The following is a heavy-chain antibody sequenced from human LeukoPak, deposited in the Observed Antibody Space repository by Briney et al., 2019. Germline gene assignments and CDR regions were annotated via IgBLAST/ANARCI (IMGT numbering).Heavy chain of an antibody. Sequence: GGSLRLSCAASGFTFSSYAMHWVRQAPGKGLEWVAVISYDGSNKYYADSVKGRFTISRDNSKNTLYLQMNSLRAEDTAVYYCAKGGWLFDYWGQGTLVTVSS. CDR1: GFTFSSYA. CDR2: ISYDGSNK. V-gene: IGHV3-30*14. CDR3: AKGGWLFDY. D-gene: IGHD5-24*01. J-gene: IGHJ4*02.